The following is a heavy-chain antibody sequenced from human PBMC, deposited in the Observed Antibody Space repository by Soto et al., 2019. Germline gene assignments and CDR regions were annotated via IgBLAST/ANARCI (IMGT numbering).Heavy chain of an antibody. CDR3: ARDTDGRHC. V-gene: IGHV3-23*01. CDR2: ISGGGGST. CDR1: GFTFSSYA. Sequence: GGSLRLSCAASGFTFSSYAMSWVRQAPGKGLEWVSRISGGGGSTDYADSVKGRFTISRDNAKNTLYLQMNSLRAEDTAVYYCARDTDGRHCSGQGTLVTVSS. J-gene: IGHJ4*02.